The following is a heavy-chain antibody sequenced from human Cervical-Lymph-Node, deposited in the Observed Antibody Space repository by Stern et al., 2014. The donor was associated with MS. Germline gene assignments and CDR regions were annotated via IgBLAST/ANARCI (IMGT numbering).Heavy chain of an antibody. J-gene: IGHJ5*02. CDR3: ARFRTIYDWFDP. D-gene: IGHD3-3*01. Sequence: QVQLQESGPGLVKPSQTLSLTCTVSGASIISTNYYWSWIRPHPTQGLEWIGYIYYSGTTYDNPSLQSRLTMSVDTSKTQFSLKLNSVTAADTAIYYCARFRTIYDWFDPWGQGTLVTVSS. CDR1: GASIISTNYY. V-gene: IGHV4-31*03. CDR2: IYYSGTT.